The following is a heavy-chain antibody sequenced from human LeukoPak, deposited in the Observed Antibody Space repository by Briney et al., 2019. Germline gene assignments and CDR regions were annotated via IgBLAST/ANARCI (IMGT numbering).Heavy chain of an antibody. J-gene: IGHJ4*02. Sequence: GGSLRLSCAASGFTFSNAWMSWVRQAPGKGLEWVANIKQDGSEKYYVDSVKGRFTISRDNAKNSLYLQMNSLRAEDTAVYYCARGKVAFDYWGQGTLVTVSS. CDR3: ARGKVAFDY. CDR2: IKQDGSEK. CDR1: GFTFSNAW. V-gene: IGHV3-7*01.